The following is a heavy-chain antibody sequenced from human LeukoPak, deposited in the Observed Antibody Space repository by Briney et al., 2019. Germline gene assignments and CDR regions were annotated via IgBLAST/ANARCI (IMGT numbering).Heavy chain of an antibody. J-gene: IGHJ4*02. Sequence: GESVKISCRGSGYDFTPYWIAWVRQMPGKGLEWMGIIYPSNSDTRYSPSFQGHVTISADKSFNTAYPQWSSLTASDTALYYCARRIPDGHYVGFDYWGQGTRVTVSS. CDR2: IYPSNSDT. CDR3: ARRIPDGHYVGFDY. V-gene: IGHV5-51*01. D-gene: IGHD3-3*01. CDR1: GYDFTPYW.